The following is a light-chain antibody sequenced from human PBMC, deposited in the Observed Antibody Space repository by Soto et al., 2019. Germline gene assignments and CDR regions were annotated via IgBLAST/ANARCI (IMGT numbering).Light chain of an antibody. CDR1: QTLLSNY. CDR2: GAS. V-gene: IGKV3-20*01. Sequence: EIVLTQSPVTLSLSPGDRATLSCRASQTLLSNYLAWYQQKPGQAPRLLFYGASNRASDAPFRFDASASGTYFFLTISGLEPEDFAVYSCHQYNNLPWTFGQGTKV. CDR3: HQYNNLPWT. J-gene: IGKJ1*01.